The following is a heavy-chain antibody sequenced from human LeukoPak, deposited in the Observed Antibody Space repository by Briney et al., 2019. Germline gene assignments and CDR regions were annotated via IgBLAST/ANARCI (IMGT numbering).Heavy chain of an antibody. D-gene: IGHD6-13*01. CDR1: GFTFSNYG. CDR3: AKDRAIAAAGTEGDY. V-gene: IGHV3-30*02. CDR2: IRYDGSNK. J-gene: IGHJ4*02. Sequence: PGGSLRLSCAASGFTFSNYGMHWVRQAPGKGLEWVAFIRYDGSNKYYADSVKGRFTISRDNSKNTLYLQMNSLRAEDTAVYYCAKDRAIAAAGTEGDYWGQGTLVTVSS.